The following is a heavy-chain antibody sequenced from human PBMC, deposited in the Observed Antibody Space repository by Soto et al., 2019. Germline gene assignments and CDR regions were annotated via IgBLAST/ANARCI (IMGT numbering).Heavy chain of an antibody. CDR1: GFTFSAHY. CDR3: ARLWERWFDA. D-gene: IGHD1-26*01. J-gene: IGHJ5*02. V-gene: IGHV3-72*01. Sequence: EVQLGESGGGLVQPGGPLRLSCAPAGFTFSAHYMDWAPRAQERGLEWVGRTKHKADSYTTEYAASVKGRFTISRDDSKSSLYLQMNSLKTEDRAVYYGARLWERWFDAWGQGTLVTVS. CDR2: TKHKADSYTT.